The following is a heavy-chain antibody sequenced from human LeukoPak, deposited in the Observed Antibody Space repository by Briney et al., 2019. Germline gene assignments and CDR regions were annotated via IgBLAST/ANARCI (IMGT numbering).Heavy chain of an antibody. CDR1: GYTFSNYY. Sequence: ASVKVSCKASGYTFSNYYVHWVRQAPGQGLEWVGIIKPSGGGTSYALKFQGRVTLPRDTSTSTAYMELSSLRSEDTAVYYCARDHSDTSGYHYLLGYFENWRQDTLVTVSS. CDR2: IKPSGGGT. D-gene: IGHD3-22*01. J-gene: IGHJ1*01. CDR3: ARDHSDTSGYHYLLGYFEN. V-gene: IGHV1-46*01.